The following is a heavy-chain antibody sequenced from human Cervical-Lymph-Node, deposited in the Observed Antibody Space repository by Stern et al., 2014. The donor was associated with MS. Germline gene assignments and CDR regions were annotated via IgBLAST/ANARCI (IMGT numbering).Heavy chain of an antibody. Sequence: VQLVQSGAEVKKPGASVKVSCKTSGYTFSSYGTIWVRQAPGQGLEWMGRIAGYNGNTNYAQKFLGRVTMTTDTSTNTASMELRSLRSDDTAVYYCARIAMTGYFDYWGQGTLVIVSS. CDR1: GYTFSSYG. V-gene: IGHV1-18*01. D-gene: IGHD6-19*01. J-gene: IGHJ4*02. CDR3: ARIAMTGYFDY. CDR2: IAGYNGNT.